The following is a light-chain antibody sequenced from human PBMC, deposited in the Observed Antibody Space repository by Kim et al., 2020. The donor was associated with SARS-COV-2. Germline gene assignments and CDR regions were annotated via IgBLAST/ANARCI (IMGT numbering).Light chain of an antibody. Sequence: AVQLTQSPYSLSASVGDTVTITCRASQGISSALAYYQQKPGKPPKLLLYDTSSLDGGVPSRFSGSGSGTDFTSIISSRQPEDFATYYCQHYDKYTHVLTFGGGTKVDIK. CDR2: DTS. CDR1: QGISSA. CDR3: QHYDKYTHVLT. V-gene: IGKV1-13*01. J-gene: IGKJ4*01.